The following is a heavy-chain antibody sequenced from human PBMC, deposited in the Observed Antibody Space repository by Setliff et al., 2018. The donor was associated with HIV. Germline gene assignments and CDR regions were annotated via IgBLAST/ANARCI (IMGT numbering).Heavy chain of an antibody. CDR3: TRHVDSGTYMDV. CDR2: TTNKADSSTT. V-gene: IGHV3-72*01. D-gene: IGHD5-18*01. J-gene: IGHJ6*03. CDR1: GFTFSSHA. Sequence: GGSLRLSCAASGFTFSSHAMTWVRQAPGKGLKWVGRTTNKADSSTTEYAASVKGRFTISRDDSKNSLYLQMNSLKSEDTAVYYCTRHVDSGTYMDVWGRGTTVTVSS.